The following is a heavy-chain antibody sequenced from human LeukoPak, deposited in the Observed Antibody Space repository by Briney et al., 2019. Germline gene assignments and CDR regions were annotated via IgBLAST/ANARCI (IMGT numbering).Heavy chain of an antibody. CDR2: INWNGGST. V-gene: IGHV3-20*04. D-gene: IGHD3-10*01. CDR1: GFTFDDYG. CDR3: ARDYGSGSYHVRGSFDY. J-gene: IGHJ4*02. Sequence: LSGGSLRLSCAASGFTFDDYGMSWVRQAPGKGLEGVSGINWNGGSTGYADSVKGRFTISRDNAKNSLYLQMNSLRAEDTALYYCARDYGSGSYHVRGSFDYWGQGTLVTVSS.